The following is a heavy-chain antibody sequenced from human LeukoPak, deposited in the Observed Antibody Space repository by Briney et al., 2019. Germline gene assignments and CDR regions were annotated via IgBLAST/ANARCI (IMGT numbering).Heavy chain of an antibody. Sequence: PGGSLRLSCAASGFTFSSYSMNWVRQAPGKGLEWLSSITGSSSYIYYADSVKGRFTISRDNAKNSLYLQMNSLRAEDTAVYYGARNDLWGVTTVHWGQGTLVTVSS. V-gene: IGHV3-21*01. CDR3: ARNDLWGVTTVH. CDR1: GFTFSSYS. CDR2: ITGSSSYI. D-gene: IGHD4-17*01. J-gene: IGHJ4*02.